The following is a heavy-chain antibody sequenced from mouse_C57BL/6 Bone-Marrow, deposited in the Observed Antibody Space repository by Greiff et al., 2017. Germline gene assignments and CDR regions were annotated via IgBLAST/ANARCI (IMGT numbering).Heavy chain of an antibody. CDR2: IHPNSGST. D-gene: IGHD2-2*01. CDR3: ARKSHLLWLRRGFAY. J-gene: IGHJ3*01. V-gene: IGHV1-64*01. Sequence: QVQLQQPGAELVKPGASVKLSCKASGYTFTSYWMHWVKQRPGQGLEWIGMIHPNSGSTNYNEKFKSKATLTVDKSSSTAYMQLSSLTSEDSAVYYCARKSHLLWLRRGFAYWGQGTLVTVSA. CDR1: GYTFTSYW.